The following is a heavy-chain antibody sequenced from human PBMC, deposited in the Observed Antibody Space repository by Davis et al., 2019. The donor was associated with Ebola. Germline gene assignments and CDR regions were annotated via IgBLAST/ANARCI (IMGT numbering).Heavy chain of an antibody. CDR2: IWYDGSNK. V-gene: IGHV3-33*01. CDR3: TGDGDYEDY. CDR1: GFTFSSYG. D-gene: IGHD4-17*01. J-gene: IGHJ4*02. Sequence: GESLKISCAASGFTFSSYGMHWVRQAPGKGLEWVAVIWYDGSNKYYADSVKGRFTISRDDSKNTAYLQMNSLKTEDTAVYYCTGDGDYEDYWGQGTLVTVSS.